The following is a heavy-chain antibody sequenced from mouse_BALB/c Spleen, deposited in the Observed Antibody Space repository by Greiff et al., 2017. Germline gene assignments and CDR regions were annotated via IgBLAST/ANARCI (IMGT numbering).Heavy chain of an antibody. D-gene: IGHD1-1*01. CDR3: ARGGSYWYFDV. CDR2: INPSNGRT. J-gene: IGHJ1*01. V-gene: IGHV1S81*02. CDR1: GYTFTSYW. Sequence: QVQLQQPGAELVKPGASVKLSCKASGYTFTSYWMHWVKQRPGQGLEWIGEINPSNGRTNYNEKFKSKATLTVDKSSSTAYMQLSSLTSEDSAVYYCARGGSYWYFDVWGAGTTVTVSS.